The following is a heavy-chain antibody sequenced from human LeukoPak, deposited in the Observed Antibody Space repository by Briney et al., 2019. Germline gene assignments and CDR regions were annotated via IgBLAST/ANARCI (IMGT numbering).Heavy chain of an antibody. D-gene: IGHD6-13*01. J-gene: IGHJ4*02. V-gene: IGHV3-7*01. CDR2: IKQDGREK. CDR3: TRDEAAATN. CDR1: GFTFRGYW. Sequence: GGSLRLSCAGSGFTFRGYWMSWVRQAPGKGPEWVANIKQDGREKHYVDSVKGRFTISRDNVKSSLYLQMNNLRAEDTAVYYCTRDEAAATNWGQGTLVTVSS.